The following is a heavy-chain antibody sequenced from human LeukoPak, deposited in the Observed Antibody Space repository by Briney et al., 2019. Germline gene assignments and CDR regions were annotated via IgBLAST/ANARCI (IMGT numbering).Heavy chain of an antibody. CDR2: INRSGGA. CDR3: ARGDTYCGGDCYAPNY. CDR1: GVSFSGYY. Sequence: SETLSLTCAVYGVSFSGYYWSWIRQPPGKGLEWMGEINRSGGANYNPSLKSRVTISVDTSKNQFSLKMSSVTAADTAVYYCARGDTYCGGDCYAPNYWAKETLVTVSS. D-gene: IGHD2-21*02. V-gene: IGHV4-34*01. J-gene: IGHJ4*02.